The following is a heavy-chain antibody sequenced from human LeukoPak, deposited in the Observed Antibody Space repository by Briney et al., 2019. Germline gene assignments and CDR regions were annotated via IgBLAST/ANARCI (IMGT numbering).Heavy chain of an antibody. Sequence: PGGSLRLSCAAFGFTFSNYWMSWVRQAPGKGLEWVANIKQDGSEKYYVDSVKGRFTISRDDAKNSLYLQMNSLRAEDTAVYYCARYPTYYYYYMDVWGKGTTVTVSS. J-gene: IGHJ6*03. V-gene: IGHV3-7*01. CDR2: IKQDGSEK. CDR1: GFTFSNYW. CDR3: ARYPTYYYYYMDV.